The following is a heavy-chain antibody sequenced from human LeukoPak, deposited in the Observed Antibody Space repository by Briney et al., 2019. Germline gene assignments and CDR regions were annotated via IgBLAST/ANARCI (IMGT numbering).Heavy chain of an antibody. CDR2: IYPGDSDT. Sequence: GESLKISCKGSGYSFTSYWIGWVRQMPGKGLEWMGIIYPGDSDTRYSPSFQGQVTISADKSISTAYLQWSSLKASDTAMYYCARQNGYYDFSHHPYMDVXXKGTTVTVSS. D-gene: IGHD3-3*01. J-gene: IGHJ6*03. V-gene: IGHV5-51*01. CDR3: ARQNGYYDFSHHPYMDV. CDR1: GYSFTSYW.